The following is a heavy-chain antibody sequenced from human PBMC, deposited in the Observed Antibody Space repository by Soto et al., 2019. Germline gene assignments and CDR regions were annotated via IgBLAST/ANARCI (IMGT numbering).Heavy chain of an antibody. CDR2: IYWNDNK. J-gene: IGHJ4*02. CDR3: AHRYCVIGYSNYPLDY. D-gene: IGHD2-21*01. CDR1: GFSLSTSGLA. Sequence: QITLKESGPTLVESTQTLTLTCTFSGFSLSTSGLAVGWIRQPPGKALEWLALIYWNDNKLYSPSLKSRLTICKDTSKNRVVLTMTNMDPVETATYYFAHRYCVIGYSNYPLDYWGQGILVTVSS. V-gene: IGHV2-5*01.